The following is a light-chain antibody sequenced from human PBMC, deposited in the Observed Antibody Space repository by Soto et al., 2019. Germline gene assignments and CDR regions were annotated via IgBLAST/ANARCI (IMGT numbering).Light chain of an antibody. Sequence: DIQMTQSPSSLSASVGDRVTITCRASQGISNSLVWYQQKPGKVPKVLIYAASTLQSGVPSRFRGSGSGTDFTLTISSLQPEDVATYYCQKYNNAPYAFGQGTKLEIK. J-gene: IGKJ2*01. CDR3: QKYNNAPYA. CDR1: QGISNS. CDR2: AAS. V-gene: IGKV1-27*01.